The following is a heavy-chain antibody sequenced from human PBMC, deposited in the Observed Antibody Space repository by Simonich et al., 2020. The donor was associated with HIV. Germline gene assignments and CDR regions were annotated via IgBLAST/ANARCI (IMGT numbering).Heavy chain of an antibody. D-gene: IGHD2-2*01. CDR1: GFTFSSYS. V-gene: IGHV3-21*01. J-gene: IGHJ4*02. Sequence: VQLVESGGGLVKTGGSLRLSCAASGFTFSSYSINWVRQAPGKRLEWASSISSSSSYIYYADSGKGRFTISRDNANNSRYLQMNSLRAEDTAVYYCARDGRKGSSTSCSDYWGQGTLVTVTS. CDR3: ARDGRKGSSTSCSDY. CDR2: ISSSSSYI.